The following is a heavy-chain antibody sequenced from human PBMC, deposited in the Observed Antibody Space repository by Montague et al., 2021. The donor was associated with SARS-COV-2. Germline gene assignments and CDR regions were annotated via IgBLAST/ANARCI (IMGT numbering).Heavy chain of an antibody. CDR1: GGPSVSAHSF. CDR2: IYNGGRT. J-gene: IGHJ4*02. Sequence: SETLSLTCSATGGPSVSAHSFWGWISPPTATSLEWLGVIYNGGRTSDKPYPKSRVTISVHTPSKQLSLNVTSVTAADTAVYYCARHRRYDVVTYYPDFWGQGNLVTVSS. D-gene: IGHD3-9*01. CDR3: ARHRRYDVVTYYPDF. V-gene: IGHV4-39*01.